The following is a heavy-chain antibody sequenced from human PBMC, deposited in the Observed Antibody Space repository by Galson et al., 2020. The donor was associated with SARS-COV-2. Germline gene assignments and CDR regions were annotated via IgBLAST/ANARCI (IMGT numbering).Heavy chain of an antibody. V-gene: IGHV3-74*01. J-gene: IGHJ4*02. D-gene: IGHD3-16*01. CDR2: IYSEGSST. CDR1: GFTFSSYW. CDR3: ARGDMRNDYFDY. Sequence: GSLRLSCAASGFTFSSYWMHWVRQAPGKGLVWVSRIYSEGSSTSYADSVKGRFTISGDDAKNTLYLHMRSLRAEDTAVYYCARGDMRNDYFDYWGQGTLVTVSS.